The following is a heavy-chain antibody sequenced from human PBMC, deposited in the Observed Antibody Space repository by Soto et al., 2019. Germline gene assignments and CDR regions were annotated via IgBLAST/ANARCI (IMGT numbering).Heavy chain of an antibody. J-gene: IGHJ5*02. CDR3: ARVLTGSWNWFDP. D-gene: IGHD6-13*01. CDR2: INSDGSRT. CDR1: GFTVSSYW. Sequence: EVQLVESGGGLVQPGESLRLSCAASGFTVSSYWMHRVRQAPGKGLVWVSRINSDGSRTNYADSVKGRFTVSRDNAKNTQYLQMNSLRAEDTAVYYCARVLTGSWNWFDPWGQGTLVTVSS. V-gene: IGHV3-74*01.